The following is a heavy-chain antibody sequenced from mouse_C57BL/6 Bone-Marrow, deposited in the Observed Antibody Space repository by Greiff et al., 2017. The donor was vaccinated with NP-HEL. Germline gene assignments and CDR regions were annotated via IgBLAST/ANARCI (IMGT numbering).Heavy chain of an antibody. CDR3: ARDGYHSNYLYAMDY. CDR2: IYPGDGDT. CDR1: GYAFSSSW. J-gene: IGHJ4*01. Sequence: VHLVESGPELVKPGASVKISCKASGYAFSSSWMNWVKQRPGKGLEWIGRIYPGDGDTNYNGKFKGKATLTADKSSSTAYMQLSSLTSEDSAVYFCARDGYHSNYLYAMDYWGQGTSVTVSS. V-gene: IGHV1-82*01. D-gene: IGHD2-5*01.